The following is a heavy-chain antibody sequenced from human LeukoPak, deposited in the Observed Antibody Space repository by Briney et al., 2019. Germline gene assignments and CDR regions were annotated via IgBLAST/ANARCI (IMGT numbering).Heavy chain of an antibody. Sequence: SVKVSCKASGGTFSSYAISWVRQAPGQGLEWMGGIIPNFGTANYAQKFQGRVTITADKSTSTAYMELSSLRSEDTAVYYCARGGYYGSGSYPFYYYGMDVWGKGTTVTVSS. J-gene: IGHJ6*04. D-gene: IGHD3-10*01. CDR1: GGTFSSYA. V-gene: IGHV1-69*06. CDR3: ARGGYYGSGSYPFYYYGMDV. CDR2: IIPNFGTA.